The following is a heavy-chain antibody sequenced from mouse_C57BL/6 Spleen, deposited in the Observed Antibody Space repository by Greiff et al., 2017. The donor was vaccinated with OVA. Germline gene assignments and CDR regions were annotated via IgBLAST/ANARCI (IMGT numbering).Heavy chain of an antibody. CDR1: GYSITSGYY. J-gene: IGHJ3*01. D-gene: IGHD4-1*01. Sequence: ESGPGLVKPSQSLSLTCSVTGYSITSGYYWNWIRQFPGNKLEWMGYISYDGSNNYNPSLKNRISITRDTSKNQFFLKLNSVTTEDTATYYCARVLTAWFAYWGQGTLVTVSA. CDR3: ARVLTAWFAY. V-gene: IGHV3-6*01. CDR2: ISYDGSN.